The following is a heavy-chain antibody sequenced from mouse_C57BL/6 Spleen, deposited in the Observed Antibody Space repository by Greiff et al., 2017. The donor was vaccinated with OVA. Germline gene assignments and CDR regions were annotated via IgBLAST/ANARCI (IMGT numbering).Heavy chain of an antibody. J-gene: IGHJ2*01. D-gene: IGHD2-10*02. V-gene: IGHV1-52*01. Sequence: VQLQQPGAELVRPGSSVKLSCKASGYTFTSYWMHWVKQRPIQGLEWIGNIDPSDSETHYNQKFKDKATLTVDKSSSTAYMQLSSLTSEDSAVYYCARGYGNYGYYFDYWGQGTTLTVSS. CDR3: ARGYGNYGYYFDY. CDR2: IDPSDSET. CDR1: GYTFTSYW.